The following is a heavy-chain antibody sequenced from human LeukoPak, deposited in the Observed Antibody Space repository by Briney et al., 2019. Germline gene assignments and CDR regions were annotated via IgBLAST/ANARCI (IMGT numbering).Heavy chain of an antibody. D-gene: IGHD4-23*01. J-gene: IGHJ6*03. V-gene: IGHV4-39*07. CDR3: ARDSASGGNSWGLEYYYYMDV. CDR2: IYYSGST. CDR1: GGSISSSSYY. Sequence: SETLSLTCTVSGGSISSSSYYWGWIRQPPGKGLEWIGSIYYSGSTYYNPSLKSRVTISVDTSKNQFSLKLSSVTAADTAVYYCARDSASGGNSWGLEYYYYMDVWGKGTTVTISS.